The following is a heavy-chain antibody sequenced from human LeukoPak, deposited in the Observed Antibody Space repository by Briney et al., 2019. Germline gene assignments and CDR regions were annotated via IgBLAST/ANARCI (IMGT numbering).Heavy chain of an antibody. CDR2: IKQDGSEK. V-gene: IGHV3-7*01. CDR3: ARAEVRSGSYVGVCYFDY. Sequence: PGGSLRLSCAASGFTFSSYWMSWVRQAPGKGLEWVANIKQDGSEKYYVDSVKGRFTISRDNAKNSLYLQMNSLRAEDTAVYYCARAEVRSGSYVGVCYFDYWGQGTLVTVSS. CDR1: GFTFSSYW. D-gene: IGHD3-10*01. J-gene: IGHJ4*02.